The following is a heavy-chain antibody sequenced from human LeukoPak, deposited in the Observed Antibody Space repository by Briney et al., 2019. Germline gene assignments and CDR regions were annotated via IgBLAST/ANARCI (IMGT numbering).Heavy chain of an antibody. J-gene: IGHJ4*02. CDR1: DYTFTTYG. CDR3: ARGKIAGGQYYFDY. V-gene: IGHV1-18*01. Sequence: ASVNVSCKASDYTFTTYGISWVRQAPGQGLEWMGWISGYNGNTNYAQKLQGRVTMTTDTSTGTAYMELRSLRSDDTAVYFCARGKIAGGQYYFDYWGQGTLVTVSS. CDR2: ISGYNGNT. D-gene: IGHD6-13*01.